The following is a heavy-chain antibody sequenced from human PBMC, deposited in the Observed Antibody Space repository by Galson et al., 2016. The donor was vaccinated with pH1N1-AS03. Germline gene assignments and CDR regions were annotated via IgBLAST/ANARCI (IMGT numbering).Heavy chain of an antibody. CDR3: ARGRGYGQYYFDY. V-gene: IGHV3-33*01. CDR1: GFSFSSFG. Sequence: GFSFSSFGMHWVRQAPGKGLEWVAVIWYDGSNKYYADSVKGRFTISRDNTKNTLYLQMNSLRVEDTAVYFCARGRGYGQYYFDYWGQGTLVTVSS. D-gene: IGHD3-10*01. CDR2: IWYDGSNK. J-gene: IGHJ4*02.